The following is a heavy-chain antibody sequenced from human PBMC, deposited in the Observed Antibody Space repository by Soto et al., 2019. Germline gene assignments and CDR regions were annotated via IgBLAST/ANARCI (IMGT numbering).Heavy chain of an antibody. J-gene: IGHJ4*02. CDR3: AKVGVAGTARLYLDD. Sequence: QVQLVESGGDVVQPGRSLRLSCAASGFTFSSFGMHWVRQAPGKGLEWVALISYNGHDKYYADSVKGRFTISRDNSRNTLYLQMNSLRPEDTAVYYCAKVGVAGTARLYLDDWGKGTLVTVSS. CDR1: GFTFSSFG. V-gene: IGHV3-30*18. D-gene: IGHD6-19*01. CDR2: ISYNGHDK.